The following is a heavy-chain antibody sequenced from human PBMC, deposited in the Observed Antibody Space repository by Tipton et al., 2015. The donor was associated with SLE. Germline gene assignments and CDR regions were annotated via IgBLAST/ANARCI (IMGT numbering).Heavy chain of an antibody. J-gene: IGHJ4*02. D-gene: IGHD2-2*02. V-gene: IGHV5-51*03. CDR3: ARGLYGDAGDY. Sequence: QSGPEVKKPGESLKISCEGSGYSFSNYWIAWVRQRPGKGLEWMGIFYPTDSDSRYSPSFQGQVTISADKSISTAYLQWSSLKASDTAMYYCARGLYGDAGDYWGLGTLVTVSS. CDR1: GYSFSNYW. CDR2: FYPTDSDS.